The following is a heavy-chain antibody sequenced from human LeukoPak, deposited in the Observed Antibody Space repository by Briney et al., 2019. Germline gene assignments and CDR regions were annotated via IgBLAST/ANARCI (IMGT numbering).Heavy chain of an antibody. CDR1: GFTFSSYG. J-gene: IGHJ4*02. CDR2: IWYDGSNK. D-gene: IGHD6-19*01. Sequence: GRSLRLSFAASGFTFSSYGMQCVRQPPGKGREWVAVIWYDGSNKYYADSVKGRFTISRDNSKNTLYLQMNSLRAEDTAVYYCASGGFEGWYDYWGQGTLVTVSS. CDR3: ASGGFEGWYDY. V-gene: IGHV3-33*01.